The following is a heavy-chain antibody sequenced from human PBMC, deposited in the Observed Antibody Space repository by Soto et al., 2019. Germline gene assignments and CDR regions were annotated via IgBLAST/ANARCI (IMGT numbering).Heavy chain of an antibody. J-gene: IGHJ4*02. CDR1: GFNVSSYA. CDR3: AREGQPAAGTTPHN. CDR2: ISYDGGKK. V-gene: IGHV3-30*04. Sequence: QEQLVESGGGVVQPGRSLRLSCAASGFNVSSYAMHWFRQAPGTVLEWVAVISYDGGKKDYADSVKGRFTISRDNSKNTLYVEMNSLSAEDTAVYYCAREGQPAAGTTPHNWGQGTLVTVSS. D-gene: IGHD6-13*01.